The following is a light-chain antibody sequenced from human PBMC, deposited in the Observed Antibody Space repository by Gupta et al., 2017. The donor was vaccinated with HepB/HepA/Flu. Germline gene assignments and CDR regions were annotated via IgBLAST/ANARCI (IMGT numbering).Light chain of an antibody. CDR3: QSYDTSMTSYV. J-gene: IGLJ1*01. CDR1: ISNSGASYK. V-gene: IGLV1-40*01. Sequence: VLTQPPSASGASGLTGTISFTGVISNSGASYKVHRYQQLPGTAPNLLIYSNRDRPSGVPDRFSGSRSGTADSLAIAGLQAEDEADYYCQSYDTSMTSYVFGAGTKVTVL. CDR2: SNR.